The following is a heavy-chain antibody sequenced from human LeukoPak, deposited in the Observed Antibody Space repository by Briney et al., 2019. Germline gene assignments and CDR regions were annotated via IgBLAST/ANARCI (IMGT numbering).Heavy chain of an antibody. V-gene: IGHV3-30*18. Sequence: AGGSLRLSCAASGFTFSSYGMHWVCQAPGKGLGWVAVISYDGSNKYYADSVKGRFTISRDNSKNTLYLQMNSLRAEDTAVYYCAKEQYYYDSSGPFDYWGQGTLVTVSS. J-gene: IGHJ4*02. CDR2: ISYDGSNK. CDR1: GFTFSSYG. CDR3: AKEQYYYDSSGPFDY. D-gene: IGHD3-22*01.